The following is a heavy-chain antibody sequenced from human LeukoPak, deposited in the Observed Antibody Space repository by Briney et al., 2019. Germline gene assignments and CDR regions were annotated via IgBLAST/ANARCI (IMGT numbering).Heavy chain of an antibody. Sequence: SETLSLTCTVSGGSISSYYWSWIRQPPGKGLEWIGYIYYSGSTNYNPSLKSRGTISVDTSKNQFSLKLSSVTAADTAVYYCARVKLYYYDSSGYYKYYFDYWGQGTLVTVSS. CDR2: IYYSGST. J-gene: IGHJ4*02. V-gene: IGHV4-59*01. D-gene: IGHD3-22*01. CDR3: ARVKLYYYDSSGYYKYYFDY. CDR1: GGSISSYY.